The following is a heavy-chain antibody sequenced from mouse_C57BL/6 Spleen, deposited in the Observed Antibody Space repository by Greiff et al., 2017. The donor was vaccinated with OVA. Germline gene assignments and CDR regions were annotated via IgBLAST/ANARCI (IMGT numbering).Heavy chain of an antibody. D-gene: IGHD1-1*01. CDR2: IYPSDSET. Sequence: VQLQQPGAELVRPGSSVKLSCKASGYTFTSYWLDWVKQRPGQGLEWIGNIYPSDSETHYNQKFKDKATLTVDKSSSTAYMQLSSLTSEDSAVYYCARGDFYYGSSYWFAYWGQGILVTVSA. J-gene: IGHJ3*01. V-gene: IGHV1-61*01. CDR3: ARGDFYYGSSYWFAY. CDR1: GYTFTSYW.